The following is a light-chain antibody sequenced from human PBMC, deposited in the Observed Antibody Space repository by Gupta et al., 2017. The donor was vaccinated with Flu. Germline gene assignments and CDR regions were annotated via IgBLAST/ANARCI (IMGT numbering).Light chain of an antibody. J-gene: IGKJ1*01. Sequence: SPATLSVSPGDRATLSCRASQTVTGKLAWYQQRPGLPPRLLIYGASTRATGIPAMFSGSGSGTEFTLTISSLQSEDFAVYYCQQYNEWRTFGQGTKVEIK. CDR3: QQYNEWRT. V-gene: IGKV3-15*01. CDR1: QTVTGK. CDR2: GAS.